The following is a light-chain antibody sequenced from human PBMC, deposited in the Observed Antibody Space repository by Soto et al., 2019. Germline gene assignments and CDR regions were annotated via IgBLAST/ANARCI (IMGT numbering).Light chain of an antibody. CDR1: QGISSY. J-gene: IGKJ3*01. CDR3: QLLNSYGFT. Sequence: DIQLTQSPSFLSASVGDRVTITCRASQGISSYLAWYQQKPGKAPKLLIYAASTLQSGVPSRFSGSGSGTEFTLTVSSLQPEDFATYYCQLLNSYGFTFGPGTKVDIK. V-gene: IGKV1-9*01. CDR2: AAS.